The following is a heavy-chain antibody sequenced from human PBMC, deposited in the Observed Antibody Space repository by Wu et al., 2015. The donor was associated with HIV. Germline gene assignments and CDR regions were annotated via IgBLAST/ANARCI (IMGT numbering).Heavy chain of an antibody. Sequence: QVQLVQSGAEVKKPGSSVKVSCKASGGTFSSYAISWVRQAPGQGLEWMGGIIPIFGTANYAQKFQGRVTITADESTSTAYMELSSLRSEDTAVYYCAREGRPTIVVVPAAIGNWFDPVGPGNPGHRLL. CDR2: IIPIFGTA. D-gene: IGHD2-2*01. J-gene: IGHJ5*02. V-gene: IGHV1-69*12. CDR3: AREGRPTIVVVPAAIGNWFDP. CDR1: GGTFSSYA.